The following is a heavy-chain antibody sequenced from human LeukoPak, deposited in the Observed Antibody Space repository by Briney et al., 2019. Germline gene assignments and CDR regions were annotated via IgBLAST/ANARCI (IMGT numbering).Heavy chain of an antibody. CDR2: IYYSGST. D-gene: IGHD5-18*01. V-gene: IGHV4-59*01. CDR3: ARANSITGYSYGYGYYYYMDV. CDR1: GGSISSYY. J-gene: IGHJ6*03. Sequence: SETLSLTCTVSGGSISSYYWSWIRQPPGKGLEWIGYIYYSGSTNYNPSLKSRVTISVDTSKNQFSLKLSSVTAADTAVYYCARANSITGYSYGYGYYYYMDVWGKGTTVTVYS.